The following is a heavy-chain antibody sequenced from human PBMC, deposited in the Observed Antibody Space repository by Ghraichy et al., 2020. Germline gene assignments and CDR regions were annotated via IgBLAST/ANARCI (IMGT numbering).Heavy chain of an antibody. Sequence: XGSLRLSCAASGFTFSYYWMHWVRQAPGKGLVWVSRINTDGSSTSYADSVKGRFTISRDNAKNTLYLQMNRLRAEDTAVYYCVRGAADWRGVDYWGQGTLVTVSS. V-gene: IGHV3-74*01. CDR2: INTDGSST. CDR1: GFTFSYYW. J-gene: IGHJ4*02. CDR3: VRGAADWRGVDY. D-gene: IGHD3/OR15-3a*01.